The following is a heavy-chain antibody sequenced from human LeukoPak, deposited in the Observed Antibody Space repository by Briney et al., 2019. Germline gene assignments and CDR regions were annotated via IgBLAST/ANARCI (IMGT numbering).Heavy chain of an antibody. CDR3: AKAGGVVVAAIGYFDY. D-gene: IGHD2-15*01. J-gene: IGHJ4*02. V-gene: IGHV3-9*01. CDR1: GFTFDDYA. Sequence: PGGSLRLSCAASGFTFDDYAMHWVRQAPGKGLEWVSGISWSSGSIGYADSVKGRFTISRDNAKNSLYLQMNSLRAEDTALYYCAKAGGVVVAAIGYFDYWGQGTLVTVSS. CDR2: ISWSSGSI.